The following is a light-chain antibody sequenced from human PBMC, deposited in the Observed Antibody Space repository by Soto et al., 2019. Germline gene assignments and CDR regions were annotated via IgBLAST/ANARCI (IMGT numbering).Light chain of an antibody. CDR1: QSVRRN. CDR3: QQYNNWHIT. Sequence: EVVLTHSPATLSMSPGEGATLSCRASQSVRRNLAWYQQKPGQAPRLLIYDASTRATGIPARFSGSGSGTEFTLTISSLQSEDFAIYYCQQYNNWHITFGQGTRLDIK. CDR2: DAS. J-gene: IGKJ5*01. V-gene: IGKV3-15*01.